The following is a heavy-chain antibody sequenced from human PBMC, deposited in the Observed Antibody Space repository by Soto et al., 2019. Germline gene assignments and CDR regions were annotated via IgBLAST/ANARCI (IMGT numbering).Heavy chain of an antibody. Sequence: GGSLRLSCAASGFTFSSYSMNWVRQAPGKGLEWVSSISSSSSYIYYVDSVKGRFTISRDNAKNSLYLQMNSLRAEDTAVYYCARDLTLEDIVVVAAAWHDAFDIWGQGTMVTVSS. D-gene: IGHD2-15*01. CDR2: ISSSSSYI. V-gene: IGHV3-21*01. CDR3: ARDLTLEDIVVVAAAWHDAFDI. J-gene: IGHJ3*02. CDR1: GFTFSSYS.